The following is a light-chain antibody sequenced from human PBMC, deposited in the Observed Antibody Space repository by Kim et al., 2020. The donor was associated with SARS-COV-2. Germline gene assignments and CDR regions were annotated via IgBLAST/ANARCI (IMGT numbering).Light chain of an antibody. Sequence: AIHLTQSPSSLSASVGDRVTITCRASQGITSGLAWYHQKPGKAPELLIYDASTLESGVPSRFSGSGSGTDFTLSISSLQPEDFATYYCQRFNSELTFGQGTRLEIK. J-gene: IGKJ5*01. CDR1: QGITSG. CDR3: QRFNSELT. CDR2: DAS. V-gene: IGKV1-13*02.